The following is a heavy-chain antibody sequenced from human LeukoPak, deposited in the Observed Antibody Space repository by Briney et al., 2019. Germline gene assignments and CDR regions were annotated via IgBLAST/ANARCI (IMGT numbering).Heavy chain of an antibody. CDR1: GYTFSGYY. V-gene: IGHV1-2*02. CDR3: ARDGGRGWALDD. CDR2: INPNTGDT. J-gene: IGHJ4*02. D-gene: IGHD6-19*01. Sequence: ASVKVSCKASGYTFSGYYTHWVRLAPGQGLEWMGWINPNTGDTKYVQKFQGRVTMTRDTSISTAYMDLSRLSSDDTAVYYCARDGGRGWALDDWGQGTLVTVSS.